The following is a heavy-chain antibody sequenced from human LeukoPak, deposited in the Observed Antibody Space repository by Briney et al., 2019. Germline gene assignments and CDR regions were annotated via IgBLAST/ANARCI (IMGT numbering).Heavy chain of an antibody. CDR1: GFTVSSNY. CDR3: ARDSYYYGSGSYYSATDY. D-gene: IGHD3-10*01. Sequence: GGSLRLSCAASGFTVSSNYMSWVCPAPGKGREWGSVIYSGGSTYYADPVKGRFNISRDNSKNTRYLQMNSLRAEDTAVYYCARDSYYYGSGSYYSATDYWGQGTLVTVSS. CDR2: IYSGGST. J-gene: IGHJ4*02. V-gene: IGHV3-66*01.